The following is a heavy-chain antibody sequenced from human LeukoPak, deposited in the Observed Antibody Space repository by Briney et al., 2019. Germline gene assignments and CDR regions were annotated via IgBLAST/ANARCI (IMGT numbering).Heavy chain of an antibody. CDR3: AKAPYSSGWYAGIHFDY. Sequence: GGSLRLSCAASGFTFSSYAMSWARQAAGKGLEWVSAISGSGGSTYYADSVKGRFTISRDNSKNTLYLQMNSLRAEDTAVYYCAKAPYSSGWYAGIHFDYWGQGTLVTVSS. CDR2: ISGSGGST. D-gene: IGHD6-19*01. CDR1: GFTFSSYA. J-gene: IGHJ4*02. V-gene: IGHV3-23*01.